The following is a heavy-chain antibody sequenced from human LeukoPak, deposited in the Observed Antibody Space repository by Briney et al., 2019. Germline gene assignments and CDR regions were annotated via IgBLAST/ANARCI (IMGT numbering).Heavy chain of an antibody. J-gene: IGHJ4*02. Sequence: PGRSLRLSCAASGFTFSSYGMHWVRQAPGKGLEWVAFIRYDGSKKYYADSVKGRFTISRDNSKNTLYLQMNSLRAEDTAMYYCANGPHYNILTGFYKVRSHLDYWGQGTLVTVSS. D-gene: IGHD3-9*01. CDR2: IRYDGSKK. CDR3: ANGPHYNILTGFYKVRSHLDY. V-gene: IGHV3-30*02. CDR1: GFTFSSYG.